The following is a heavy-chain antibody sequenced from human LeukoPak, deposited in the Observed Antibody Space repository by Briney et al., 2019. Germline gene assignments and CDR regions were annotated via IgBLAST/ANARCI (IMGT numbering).Heavy chain of an antibody. CDR2: ISAYNGNT. V-gene: IGHV1-18*01. CDR1: GYTFTSYG. Sequence: ASVKVSCTASGYTFTSYGISWVRQAPGQGLEWMGWISAYNGNTNYAQKLQGRVTMTTDTSTSTAYMELRSLRSDDTAVYYCARASLGSVGATRGDAFDIWGQGTMVTVSS. J-gene: IGHJ3*02. CDR3: ARASLGSVGATRGDAFDI. D-gene: IGHD1-26*01.